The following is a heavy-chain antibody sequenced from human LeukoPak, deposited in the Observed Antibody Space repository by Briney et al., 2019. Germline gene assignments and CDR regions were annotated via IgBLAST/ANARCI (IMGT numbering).Heavy chain of an antibody. V-gene: IGHV1-69*05. CDR1: GGTFSSYA. CDR3: ARDFYRYCSSTSCYSWFDP. J-gene: IGHJ5*02. CDR2: IIPIFGTA. D-gene: IGHD2-2*02. Sequence: SVKVSCKASGGTFSSYAISWVRQAPGQGLEWMGGIIPIFGTANYAQKFQGRVTITTDESTNTAYMELSSLRSEDTAVYYCARDFYRYCSSTSCYSWFDPWGQGTLVTVSS.